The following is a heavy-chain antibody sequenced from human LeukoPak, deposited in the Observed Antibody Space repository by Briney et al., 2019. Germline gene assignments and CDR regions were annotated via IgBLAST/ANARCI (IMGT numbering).Heavy chain of an antibody. J-gene: IGHJ4*02. CDR1: GFTFSESY. D-gene: IGHD6-19*01. Sequence: GGSLRLSCAASGFTFSESYMNWVRQAPGKGLEWVGRTKDRVNSYTAEYAASAKGIFTISRVVLKSALYLQMNSLKTVGAAVYYVAREGYNSGPDFDYWGQGTLVTVSS. CDR3: AREGYNSGPDFDY. V-gene: IGHV3-72*01. CDR2: TKDRVNSYTA.